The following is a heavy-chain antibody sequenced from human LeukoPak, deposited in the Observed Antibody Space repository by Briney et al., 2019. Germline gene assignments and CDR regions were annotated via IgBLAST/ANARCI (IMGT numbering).Heavy chain of an antibody. CDR3: AKPPPDNYHYYYGMDV. CDR1: GFTSSNYA. V-gene: IGHV3-23*01. J-gene: IGHJ6*02. CDR2: ISGGGGYTST. Sequence: GGSLRLSCAASGFTSSNYAMTWVRQAPGKGLEWVSAISGGGGYTSTYYADSVKGRFTISRDNSKNTLYLQMNSLRAEDTAVYYCAKPPPDNYHYYYGMDVWGQGTTVTVSS.